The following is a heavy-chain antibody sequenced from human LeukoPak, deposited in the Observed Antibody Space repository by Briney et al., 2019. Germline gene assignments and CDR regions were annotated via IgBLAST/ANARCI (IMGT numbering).Heavy chain of an antibody. CDR3: ARDGGNFGLDY. Sequence: ASVKVSCNASGYTFTGYYMHWGRQAPGQGLEWMGGINPNSGGTNYAQKFQGRVTMTRDTSISTAYMELSRLRSDDTAVYYCARDGGNFGLDYWGQGTLVTVSS. CDR2: INPNSGGT. CDR1: GYTFTGYY. D-gene: IGHD4-23*01. J-gene: IGHJ4*02. V-gene: IGHV1-2*02.